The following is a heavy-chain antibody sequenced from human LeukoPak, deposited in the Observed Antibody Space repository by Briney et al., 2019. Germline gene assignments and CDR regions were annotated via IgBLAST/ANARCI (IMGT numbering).Heavy chain of an antibody. V-gene: IGHV1-18*01. D-gene: IGHD3-22*01. Sequence: ASVKVSCKATSRISWVRQAPGQGLAWMGWIGTYGGDTYYAQKFQGRITVTTDTSTNTVYMELRNLRSDDTAVYYCARDLWNFYDDSGYNRDFDSWGQGTLVTVSS. CDR1: TSR. J-gene: IGHJ5*01. CDR2: IGTYGGDT. CDR3: ARDLWNFYDDSGYNRDFDS.